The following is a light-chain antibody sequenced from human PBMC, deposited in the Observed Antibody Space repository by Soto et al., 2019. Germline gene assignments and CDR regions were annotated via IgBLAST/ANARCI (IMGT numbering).Light chain of an antibody. CDR3: QQYGRSPLP. V-gene: IGKV3-20*01. Sequence: IVLTQSPGTLSLSPGERATLSCRASQSVSSSYLAWYQQKPGQAPRLLIYGASSRATGIPDRFSGSGSGTDFTLTISRLEPEDFAVYYCQQYGRSPLPFGQGTKV. J-gene: IGKJ1*01. CDR2: GAS. CDR1: QSVSSSY.